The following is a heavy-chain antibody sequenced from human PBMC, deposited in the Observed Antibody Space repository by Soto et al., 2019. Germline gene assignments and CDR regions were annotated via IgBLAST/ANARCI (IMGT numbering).Heavy chain of an antibody. CDR3: ARTVGYCYGPDPYYFDY. D-gene: IGHD5-18*01. J-gene: IGHJ4*02. CDR2: IIPIFGTA. CDR1: GGTFSSYA. Sequence: QVQLVQSGAEVKKPGSSVKVSCKASGGTFSSYAISWVRQAPGQGLEWMGGIIPIFGTANYAQKFQGRVTISADESTSTAYMELSSLRSEDTAVYYCARTVGYCYGPDPYYFDYWGQGTLVTVSS. V-gene: IGHV1-69*01.